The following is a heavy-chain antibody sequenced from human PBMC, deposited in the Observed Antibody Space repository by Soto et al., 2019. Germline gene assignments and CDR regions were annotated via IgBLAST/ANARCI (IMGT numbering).Heavy chain of an antibody. Sequence: QVQLVQSGAEVKKPGASVKVSCKASGDTFTDYYIHWVRQAPGQGLEWMGTVNPSGGHTTYAQHFLGRIPXTXDXSTXTLYMELTSLTSEDTAVYYCARGGHVVVVTAALDYWGQGTLVTVSS. CDR3: ARGGHVVVVTAALDY. CDR1: GDTFTDYY. J-gene: IGHJ4*02. D-gene: IGHD2-21*02. V-gene: IGHV1-46*01. CDR2: VNPSGGHT.